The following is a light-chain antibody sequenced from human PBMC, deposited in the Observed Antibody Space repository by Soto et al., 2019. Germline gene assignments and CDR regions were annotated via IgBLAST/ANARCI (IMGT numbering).Light chain of an antibody. CDR1: QSVTSNN. CDR3: QQYGSSLWT. V-gene: IGKV3-20*01. CDR2: AAS. Sequence: EIVLTQSPGTLSLSPGERATLSCRASQSVTSNNLAWYQQKPGQAPRLLIYAASSRATGVPDRFSGSGSGTDFTLTISRLEPEDFAVYYCQQYGSSLWTFGQGTKVDIK. J-gene: IGKJ1*01.